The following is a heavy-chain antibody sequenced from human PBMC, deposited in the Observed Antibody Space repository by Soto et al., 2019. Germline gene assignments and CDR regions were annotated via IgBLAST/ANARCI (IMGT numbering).Heavy chain of an antibody. V-gene: IGHV3-23*01. CDR1: GFPFNMYA. Sequence: EVQLSESGGGLAKPGGSWRPSGEASGFPFNMYAMSGVRKAPGKGLEWVSGIGGSGANTFYADFVKGRFTISRDNSKNTLYLQMDSLRAEDTAIYYCARTITGYFWAGAYWGQGTLVTVSS. D-gene: IGHD1-1*01. CDR3: ARTITGYFWAGAY. CDR2: IGGSGANT. J-gene: IGHJ4*02.